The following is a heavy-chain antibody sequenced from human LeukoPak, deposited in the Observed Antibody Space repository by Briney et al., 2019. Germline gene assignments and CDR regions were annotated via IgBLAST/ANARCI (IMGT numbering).Heavy chain of an antibody. D-gene: IGHD3-16*01. V-gene: IGHV1-8*03. CDR3: ARVSDWGINWFDP. CDR1: GYTFTSYV. J-gene: IGHJ5*02. CDR2: MNPNSGNT. Sequence: ASVKVSCKASGYTFTSYVINWVRQAAGQGLEWMGWMNPNSGNTGYAQKFQGRVTITRNNSKSTAYMELSSLRSEDTAVYYCARVSDWGINWFDPWGQGTLVTVSS.